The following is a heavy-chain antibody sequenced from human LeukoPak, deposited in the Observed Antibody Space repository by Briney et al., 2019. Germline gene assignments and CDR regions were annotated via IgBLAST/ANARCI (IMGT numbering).Heavy chain of an antibody. J-gene: IGHJ4*02. CDR1: GYTFTSYY. CDR3: ARGLGVYDSSGYDY. Sequence: ASVKVSCKASGYTFTSYYMHWVRQAPGQGLEWMGIINPSGGSTNYAQKFQGRVTITADKSTSTAYMELSSLRSEDTAVYYCARGLGVYDSSGYDYWGQGTLVTVSS. V-gene: IGHV1-46*01. CDR2: INPSGGST. D-gene: IGHD3-22*01.